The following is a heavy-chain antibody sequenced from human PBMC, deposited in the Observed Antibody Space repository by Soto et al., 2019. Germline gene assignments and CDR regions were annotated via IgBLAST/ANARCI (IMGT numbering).Heavy chain of an antibody. CDR3: ARLQNTVTTLYYYGMDV. CDR1: GYSFTSYW. J-gene: IGHJ6*02. Sequence: GESLKISCKGSGYSFTSYWIGWVRQMPGKGLEWMGIIYPGDSDTRYSPSFQGQVTISADKSISTAYLQWSSLKASDTAMYYCARLQNTVTTLYYYGMDVWGQGTTVTVSS. CDR2: IYPGDSDT. D-gene: IGHD4-17*01. V-gene: IGHV5-51*01.